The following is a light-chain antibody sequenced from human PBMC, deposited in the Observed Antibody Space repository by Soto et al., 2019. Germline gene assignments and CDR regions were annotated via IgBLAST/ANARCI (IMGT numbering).Light chain of an antibody. V-gene: IGKV3-15*01. CDR1: QSVSSS. J-gene: IGKJ1*01. CDR3: QQYYNWLRGT. CDR2: GAS. Sequence: ETVMTQTPATLSVSPGERATLSCRASQSVSSSLAWYQQKPGQAPRLLIYGASTRATGIPARFSGSGSGTEFTLTITSLQSEDFAVYYCQQYYNWLRGTFGQGTKVEI.